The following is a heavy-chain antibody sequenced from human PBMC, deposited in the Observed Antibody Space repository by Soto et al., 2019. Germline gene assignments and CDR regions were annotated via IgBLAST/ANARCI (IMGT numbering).Heavy chain of an antibody. D-gene: IGHD2-2*01. J-gene: IGHJ4*02. CDR3: AREGYCSSTSCYDYFDY. V-gene: IGHV4-59*01. Sequence: ASATLSLTCTFPGFSISSYYWSWIRQPPGKGLEWIGYIYYSGSTNYNPSLKSRVTISVDTSKNQFSLKLSSVTAADTAVYYCAREGYCSSTSCYDYFDYWGQGTLVTVS. CDR1: GFSISSYY. CDR2: IYYSGST.